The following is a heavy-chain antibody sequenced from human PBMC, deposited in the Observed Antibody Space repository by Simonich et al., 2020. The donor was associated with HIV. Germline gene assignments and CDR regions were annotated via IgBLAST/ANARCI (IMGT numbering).Heavy chain of an antibody. V-gene: IGHV4-34*01. Sequence: QVQLQQWGAGLLKPSATLSLTCAVYGGSFSGYYWSWIPQAPGKGLELIGEINQSGSTNYTPSLKSRVTISVDTSKNQFSLKLSSVTAADTAVYYCARKGIVEWLLSVSGPPYYYYGMDVWGQGTTVTVSS. J-gene: IGHJ6*02. D-gene: IGHD3-3*01. CDR3: ARKGIVEWLLSVSGPPYYYYGMDV. CDR1: GGSFSGYY. CDR2: INQSGST.